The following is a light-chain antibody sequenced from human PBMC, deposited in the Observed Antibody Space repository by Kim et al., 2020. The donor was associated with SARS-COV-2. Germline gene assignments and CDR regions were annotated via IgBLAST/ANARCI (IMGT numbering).Light chain of an antibody. CDR1: QSLVHSDGNTY. CDR3: MQGTHWPPT. V-gene: IGKV2-30*02. Sequence: DVVMTQSPLSLPVTLGQPASISCRSSQSLVHSDGNTYLNWFQQRPGQSPRRLISKVSNRDSGVPDRFSGSGSGTDFTLKISRVEAEDVGVYYCMQGTHWPPTFGQGTKVDIK. J-gene: IGKJ1*01. CDR2: KVS.